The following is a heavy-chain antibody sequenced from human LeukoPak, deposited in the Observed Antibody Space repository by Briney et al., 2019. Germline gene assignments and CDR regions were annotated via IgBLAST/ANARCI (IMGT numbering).Heavy chain of an antibody. J-gene: IGHJ4*02. Sequence: SETLSLTCTVSGGSFSSGGYFWSWIRQHPGTDLEWIGYIYSSGSTYYNPSLKSRLTISVDTSKNQFSLKVSSVTAADTAVYYCATGPTYSSVDYWGQGTLVTVSS. V-gene: IGHV4-31*03. CDR3: ATGPTYSSVDY. CDR2: IYSSGST. D-gene: IGHD6-19*01. CDR1: GGSFSSGGYF.